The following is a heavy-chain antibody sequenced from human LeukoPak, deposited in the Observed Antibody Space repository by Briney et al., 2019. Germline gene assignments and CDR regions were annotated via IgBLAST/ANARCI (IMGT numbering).Heavy chain of an antibody. CDR2: IYTSGST. CDR3: ARDSSSWYGSWFDP. V-gene: IGHV4-4*07. D-gene: IGHD6-13*01. Sequence: SETLSLTCTVSGGSISSYYWSWIRQPAGKGLEWIGRIYTSGSTNYHPSLKSRVTMSVDTSKNQFSLKLSSVTAADTAVYYCARDSSSWYGSWFDPWGEGALVTVSS. CDR1: GGSISSYY. J-gene: IGHJ5*02.